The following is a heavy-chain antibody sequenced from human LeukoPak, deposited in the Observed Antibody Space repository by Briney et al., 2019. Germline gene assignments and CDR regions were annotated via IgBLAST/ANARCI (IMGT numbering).Heavy chain of an antibody. Sequence: SGGSLRLSCAASGFTFSRYAMHWVRQAPGMGLAWVAVISDDGGNEYYLESVKGRFTISRDNSKNTLYLQMNSLRAEDTAVYYCAKDGGEGSYYDSSGTYYFDYWGQGTLVTVSS. CDR2: ISDDGGNE. J-gene: IGHJ4*02. CDR1: GFTFSRYA. D-gene: IGHD3-22*01. CDR3: AKDGGEGSYYDSSGTYYFDY. V-gene: IGHV3-30*04.